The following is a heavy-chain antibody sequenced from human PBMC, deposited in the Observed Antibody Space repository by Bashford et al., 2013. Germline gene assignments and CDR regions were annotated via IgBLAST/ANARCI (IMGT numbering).Heavy chain of an antibody. J-gene: IGHJ4*02. CDR1: GYSFTSYY. Sequence: ASVKVSCKASGYSFTSYYIHWIRQAPGQGLEWMGWINPNNGGTKCAQKFQGRVTMTRDTSISTAYMELSRLESDDTAVFYCARGGSAVMKTATGPKILFDYWAREPWSPSPQ. CDR3: ARGGSAVMKTATGPKILFDY. V-gene: IGHV1-2*02. D-gene: IGHD2-15*01. CDR2: INPNNGGT.